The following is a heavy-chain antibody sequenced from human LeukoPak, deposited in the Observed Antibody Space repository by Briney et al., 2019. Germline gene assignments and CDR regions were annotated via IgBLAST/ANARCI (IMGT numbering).Heavy chain of an antibody. CDR1: GYTFTSYA. CDR2: INGGNGYT. V-gene: IGHV1-3*01. Sequence: GASVKVSCKASGYTFTSYAMHWVRQAPGQRPEWMGWINGGNGYTKYSERFQDRVTFTGDTSASTAYMELSSLRSEDTAVYYCASVDYGDYWGQGTLVTVSS. D-gene: IGHD3-16*01. CDR3: ASVDYGDY. J-gene: IGHJ4*02.